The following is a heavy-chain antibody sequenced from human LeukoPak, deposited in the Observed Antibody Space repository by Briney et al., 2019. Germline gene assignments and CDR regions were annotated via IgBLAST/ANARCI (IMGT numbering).Heavy chain of an antibody. D-gene: IGHD3-10*01. V-gene: IGHV5-51*01. CDR2: IYPADSDT. Sequence: GESLKISCKGSGYNFTTYWIGWVRQMPGKGLEWMGIIYPADSDTRYSPSFQGQVTISADKSISTAYLQWSSLKASDTAMYYCARQPPSELWFGEGGMDVWGQGTTVTVSS. CDR3: ARQPPSELWFGEGGMDV. CDR1: GYNFTTYW. J-gene: IGHJ6*02.